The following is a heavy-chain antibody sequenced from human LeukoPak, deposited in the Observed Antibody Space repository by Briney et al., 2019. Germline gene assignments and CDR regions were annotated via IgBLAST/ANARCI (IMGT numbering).Heavy chain of an antibody. CDR2: INPNSGGT. J-gene: IGHJ5*02. CDR1: GYTFTGYY. CDR3: ARDGGPSYYYDSSGPLPGWFDP. D-gene: IGHD3-22*01. V-gene: IGHV1-2*02. Sequence: ASVKVSCKASGYTFTGYYMHWVRQAPGQGLEWMGWINPNSGGTNYAQKFQGRVTMTRDTSISTAYMELSRLRSDDTAVYYCARDGGPSYYYDSSGPLPGWFDPWGQGTLVTVSS.